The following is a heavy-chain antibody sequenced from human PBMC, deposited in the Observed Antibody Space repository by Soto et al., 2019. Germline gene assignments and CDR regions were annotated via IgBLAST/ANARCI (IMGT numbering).Heavy chain of an antibody. D-gene: IGHD3-10*02. CDR1: GDTFNFYS. CDR3: ACIYVPGLLAFDY. Sequence: QVQLVQSGAEVKRPGSSVKVSCKASGDTFNFYSINWVRQAPGLGLEWMGRVNPIVSMSNYAQKFQGRVTITAPTSTTTASMDLSSLRSEDTAIYFCACIYVPGLLAFDYWGQGALVTVSS. CDR2: VNPIVSMS. V-gene: IGHV1-69*02. J-gene: IGHJ4*02.